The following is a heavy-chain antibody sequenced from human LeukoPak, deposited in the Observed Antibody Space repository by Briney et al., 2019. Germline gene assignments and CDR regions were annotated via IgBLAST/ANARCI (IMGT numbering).Heavy chain of an antibody. CDR1: GFTFSSYS. CDR3: ARAGRYFDWLLLDY. CDR2: ISSSSSYI. D-gene: IGHD3-9*01. Sequence: GGSLRLSCAASGFTFSSYSMNWVRQAPGKGLEWVSSISSSSSYIYYADSVKGRFTISRDNAKNSLYLQMNSLRAEDTAVYYCARAGRYFDWLLLDYWGQGTLDTVSS. V-gene: IGHV3-21*01. J-gene: IGHJ4*02.